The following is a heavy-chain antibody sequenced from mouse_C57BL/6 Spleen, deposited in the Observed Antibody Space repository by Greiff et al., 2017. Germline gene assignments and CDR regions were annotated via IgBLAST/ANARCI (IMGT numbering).Heavy chain of an antibody. CDR2: IDPEVGDT. V-gene: IGHV14-2*01. CDR1: GFNIKDSY. J-gene: IGHJ2*01. D-gene: IGHD1-1*01. Sequence: VQLKQSGAELVKPGASVMLSCTSSGFNIKDSYMHWVKQRTEQGLEWIGRIDPEVGDTKYAPTFQGKATLTADPSSNTAYLQLSSLTSEDTAIYYCARYGSSYDGDYWGQGTTLTVSS. CDR3: ARYGSSYDGDY.